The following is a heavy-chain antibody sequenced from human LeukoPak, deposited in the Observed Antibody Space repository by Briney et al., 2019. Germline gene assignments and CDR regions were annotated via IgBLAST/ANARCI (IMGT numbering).Heavy chain of an antibody. CDR2: IYYSGNT. CDR3: ARRTRQKAAQFDY. D-gene: IGHD2-15*01. V-gene: IGHV4-38-2*02. Sequence: SETLSLTCTVSGYSISSGYYWAWIRQPPGKGLEWIGSIYYSGNTYYNPSLKSRVTISADTSKNQLSLKLSSETAADTAVYYCARRTRQKAAQFDYWGQGTLVTVSS. CDR1: GYSISSGYY. J-gene: IGHJ4*02.